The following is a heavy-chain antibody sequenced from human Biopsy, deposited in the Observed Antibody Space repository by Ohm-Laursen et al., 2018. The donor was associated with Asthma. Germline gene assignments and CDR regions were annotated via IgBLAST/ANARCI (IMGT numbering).Heavy chain of an antibody. V-gene: IGHV1-24*01. CDR2: HDHEEGGT. Sequence: SSVKVSCKISGYSLTDLSMHWVRQAPGQGLEWMGGHDHEEGGTVNARRFQGRVTMTEDTSTGTAYMELSSLSSDDTAVYYCASDFPKDYVRYNFQFWGQGTLVTVSS. CDR3: ASDFPKDYVRYNFQF. D-gene: IGHD4-17*01. J-gene: IGHJ4*02. CDR1: GYSLTDLS.